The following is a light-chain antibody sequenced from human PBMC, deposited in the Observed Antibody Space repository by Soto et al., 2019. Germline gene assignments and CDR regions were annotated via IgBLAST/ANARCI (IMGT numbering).Light chain of an antibody. V-gene: IGLV2-14*01. CDR1: SSDVGGYNY. J-gene: IGLJ1*01. Sequence: QSALTQPASVSGSPGQSITISCTGTSSDVGGYNYVSWYQQHPGKAPKLMIYDVSNRPSGVSNRFSGYKSGNTASLNISGLQAEDVADYYCSSYTSSSTPLVFGTGTKVTVL. CDR2: DVS. CDR3: SSYTSSSTPLV.